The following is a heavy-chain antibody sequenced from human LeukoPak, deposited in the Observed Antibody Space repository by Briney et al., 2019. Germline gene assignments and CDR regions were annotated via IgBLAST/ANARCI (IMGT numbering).Heavy chain of an antibody. CDR2: VYYSGST. V-gene: IGHV4-59*01. CDR3: ARGGSRSYTSSTLDY. J-gene: IGHJ4*02. D-gene: IGHD6-6*01. CDR1: GGSFSGYY. Sequence: SETLSLTCAVYGGSFSGYYWSWIRQPPGKGLEWIGSVYYSGSTNYNPSLMSRVTISVDTSKNRFSLNLSSVTAADTAVYYCARGGSRSYTSSTLDYWGQGTLVTVSS.